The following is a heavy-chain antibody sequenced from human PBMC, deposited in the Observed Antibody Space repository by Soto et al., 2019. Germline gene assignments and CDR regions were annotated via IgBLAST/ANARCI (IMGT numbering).Heavy chain of an antibody. J-gene: IGHJ6*02. CDR3: ARGVRTGFYGMDV. V-gene: IGHV1-69*01. D-gene: IGHD3-10*01. Sequence: QVQLVQSGAEVKKPGSSVKVSCKASGGTLSNYALSWVRQAPGQGLEWVGGIIPIFGTSNYAQNFQGRVTITADESTRTAYMELSSLRSEDTAVYYCARGVRTGFYGMDVWGQGTTVTVSS. CDR2: IIPIFGTS. CDR1: GGTLSNYA.